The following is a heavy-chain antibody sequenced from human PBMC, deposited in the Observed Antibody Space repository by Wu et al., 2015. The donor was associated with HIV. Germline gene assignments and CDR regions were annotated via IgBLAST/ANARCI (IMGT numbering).Heavy chain of an antibody. CDR2: INPNSGGT. D-gene: IGHD5-24*01. J-gene: IGHJ5*02. CDR3: ARGVDGYTAEYNWFDP. Sequence: QVQLVQSGAEVKKPGASVKVSCKASGYTFTGYYMHWVRQAPGQGLEWMGWINPNSGGTNYAQKFQGRVTMTRDTSISTAYMELSRLRSDDTAVYYCARGVDGYTAEYNWFDPWGQGTLATVSS. V-gene: IGHV1-2*02. CDR1: GYTFTGYY.